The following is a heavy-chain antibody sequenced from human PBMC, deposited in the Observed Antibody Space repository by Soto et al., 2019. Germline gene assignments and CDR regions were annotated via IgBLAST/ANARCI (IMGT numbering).Heavy chain of an antibody. CDR3: TTDLWFGELLVAFDI. D-gene: IGHD3-10*01. Sequence: EVQLVESGGGLVKPGGSLRLSCAASGFTFGNAWMNWVRQAPGKGLEWVGRIKSKTDGGTTDYAAPVKGRFTISRDDSKNTLYLQMNSLKTEDTAVYYCTTDLWFGELLVAFDIWGQGTMVTVSS. V-gene: IGHV3-15*07. CDR1: GFTFGNAW. J-gene: IGHJ3*02. CDR2: IKSKTDGGTT.